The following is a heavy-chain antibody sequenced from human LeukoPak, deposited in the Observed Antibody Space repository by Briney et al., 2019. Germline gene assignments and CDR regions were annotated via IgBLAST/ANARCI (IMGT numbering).Heavy chain of an antibody. J-gene: IGHJ4*02. Sequence: GGSLRLSCAASGFTVSTDFMIWVRQAPGKGLEWVSSIYSGGTTYYAVSVRGRFTISRDNSKNTLYLQMNSLRAEDTAVYYCAKDRDYGDYVPENWGQGTLVTVSS. D-gene: IGHD4-17*01. CDR1: GFTVSTDF. V-gene: IGHV3-53*01. CDR2: IYSGGTT. CDR3: AKDRDYGDYVPEN.